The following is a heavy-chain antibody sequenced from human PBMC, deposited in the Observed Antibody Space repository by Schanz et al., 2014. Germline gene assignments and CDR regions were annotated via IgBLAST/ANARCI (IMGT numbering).Heavy chain of an antibody. CDR3: AKDLGVGCGGGCFNRYFDL. V-gene: IGHV3-23*05. CDR1: TFTFDHYA. CDR2: VSSRSDEI. D-gene: IGHD2-21*02. J-gene: IGHJ2*01. Sequence: EVQLLESGGGLVQPGGSLRLSCSASTFTFDHYAMTWVRQAPGKGLEWVAAVSSRSDEIKYADSVRGRFTISRDNSRSTMYRQTNNLRAEDTAVYFCAKDLGVGCGGGCFNRYFDLWGRGTLVTVSS.